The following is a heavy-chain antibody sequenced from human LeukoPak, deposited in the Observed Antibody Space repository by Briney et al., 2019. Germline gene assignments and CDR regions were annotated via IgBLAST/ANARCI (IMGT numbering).Heavy chain of an antibody. Sequence: GGSLRLSCAASGFTFSSYAMNWVRQAPGKGLEWVSTISVSGDSTYYADSVKGRFTISRDSSKNTLYLQMNSLRADDTAVYYCARGACTNGVCYIAYWGQGTLVTVSS. J-gene: IGHJ4*02. V-gene: IGHV3-23*01. CDR3: ARGACTNGVCYIAY. CDR1: GFTFSSYA. D-gene: IGHD2-8*01. CDR2: ISVSGDST.